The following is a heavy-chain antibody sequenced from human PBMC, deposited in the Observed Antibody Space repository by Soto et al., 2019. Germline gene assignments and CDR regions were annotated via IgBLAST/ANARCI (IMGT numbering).Heavy chain of an antibody. J-gene: IGHJ6*02. CDR1: GXIFTDHY. D-gene: IGHD3-9*01. V-gene: IGHV1-2*06. CDR3: VRDWEFRYFDWPTYYYYGMDV. Sequence: ASVKVSCKASGXIFTDHYMHWVRQAPGQELGWMGRINPNSGGTNYAQKLQGRVTMTRDTSISTAYMELRSLRSDDTAVYYCVRDWEFRYFDWPTYYYYGMDVWGQGTTVTVSS. CDR2: INPNSGGT.